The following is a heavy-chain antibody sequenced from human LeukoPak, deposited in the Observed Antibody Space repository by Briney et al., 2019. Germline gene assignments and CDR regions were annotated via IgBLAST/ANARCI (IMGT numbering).Heavy chain of an antibody. Sequence: PGGSLRLSCAASGFTFSSYWMHWVRQAPGKGLEWVSGISRRGDKTYYADSVKGRFTISRDNSRNTLYLQMNSLRVEDTAIYYCAKETSAGWPYDYWGHGPLVTASS. V-gene: IGHV3-23*01. J-gene: IGHJ4*01. CDR2: ISRRGDKT. CDR3: AKETSAGWPYDY. D-gene: IGHD6-19*01. CDR1: GFTFSSYW.